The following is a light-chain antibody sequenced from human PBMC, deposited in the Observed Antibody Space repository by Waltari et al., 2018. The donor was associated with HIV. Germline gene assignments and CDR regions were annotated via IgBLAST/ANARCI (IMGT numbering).Light chain of an antibody. CDR3: SSYTRRGTVV. CDR2: EVT. CDR1: SSDIGYYDY. Sequence: QSALTQPASVSGSPGQSIVLPCTGSSSDIGYYDYVSWYQQYPGQAPKAFIYEVTSRPSGTSSRFSGSKSATTAFLAISKLQTDDEADYFCSSYTRRGTVVFGGGTRLTVL. V-gene: IGLV2-14*01. J-gene: IGLJ2*01.